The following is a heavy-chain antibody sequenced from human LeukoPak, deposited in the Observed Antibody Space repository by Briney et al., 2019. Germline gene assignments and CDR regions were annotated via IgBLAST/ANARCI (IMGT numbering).Heavy chain of an antibody. CDR3: ARAAYCGSVKAPGY. CDR2: INSDGSST. J-gene: IGHJ4*02. CDR1: GFTFSSYW. V-gene: IGHV3-74*01. Sequence: PGGSLRLSCAASGFTFSSYWMHWVRQAPGKGLVWVSRINSDGSSTSYADSVKGRFTISRDNAKNTLYLQMNSLRAEDTAVYYCARAAYCGSVKAPGYWGQGTLVTVSS. D-gene: IGHD3-10*01.